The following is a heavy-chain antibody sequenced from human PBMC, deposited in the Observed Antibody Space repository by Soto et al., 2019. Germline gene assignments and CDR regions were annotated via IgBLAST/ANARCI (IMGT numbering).Heavy chain of an antibody. V-gene: IGHV4-31*03. CDR3: ARDSQPLGAHQSFDY. D-gene: IGHD7-27*01. CDR2: IYYSGST. Sequence: SETLSLTCTVSGGSISSGGYYWSWIRQHPGKGLEWIGYIYYSGSTYYNPSLKSRVTMSVDTSKNQFSLKLSSVTAADTAVYYCARDSQPLGAHQSFDYWGQGTLVTVSS. J-gene: IGHJ4*02. CDR1: GGSISSGGYY.